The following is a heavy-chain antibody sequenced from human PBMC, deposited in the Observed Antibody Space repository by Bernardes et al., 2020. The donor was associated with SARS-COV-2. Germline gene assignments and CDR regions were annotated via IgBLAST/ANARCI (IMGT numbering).Heavy chain of an antibody. CDR3: ARTHYDILTGYYHEFDY. Sequence: SGPTLVKPTQTLTLTCTFSGFSLSTSGMCVSWIRQPPGKALEWLARIDWDDDKYYSTSLKTRLTISKDTSKNQVVLTMTNMDPVDTATYYCARTHYDILTGYYHEFDYWGQGTLVTVSS. J-gene: IGHJ4*02. V-gene: IGHV2-70*11. CDR2: IDWDDDK. D-gene: IGHD3-9*01. CDR1: GFSLSTSGMC.